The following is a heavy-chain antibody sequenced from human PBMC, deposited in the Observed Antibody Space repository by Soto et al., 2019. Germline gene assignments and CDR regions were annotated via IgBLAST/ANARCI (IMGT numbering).Heavy chain of an antibody. J-gene: IGHJ4*02. D-gene: IGHD4-4*01. CDR3: AKFGLFSNYDYFDY. V-gene: IGHV3-23*01. CDR2: ISGSGGST. Sequence: EVQLLEPGGGLVQPGGSLRLSCAASGFTFSSYAMSWVRQAPGKGLEWVSAISGSGGSTYYADSVKARFTISRANSKNTLYLQMNSLRAEDTAVYYCAKFGLFSNYDYFDYWGQGTLVTVSS. CDR1: GFTFSSYA.